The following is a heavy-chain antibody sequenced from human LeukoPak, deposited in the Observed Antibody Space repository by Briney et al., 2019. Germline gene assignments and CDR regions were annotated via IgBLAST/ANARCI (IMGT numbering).Heavy chain of an antibody. J-gene: IGHJ5*02. CDR3: ARDGLRFRWPHLNWFDP. D-gene: IGHD4-23*01. CDR1: GYTFTSYA. CDR2: INTNTGNP. V-gene: IGHV7-4-1*01. Sequence: ASVKVSCKASGYTFTSYAMNWVRQAPGQGLEWMGWINTNTGNPTYAQGFTGRFVFSLDTSVSTAYLQICSLKAEDTAVYYCARDGLRFRWPHLNWFDPWGQGTLVTVSS.